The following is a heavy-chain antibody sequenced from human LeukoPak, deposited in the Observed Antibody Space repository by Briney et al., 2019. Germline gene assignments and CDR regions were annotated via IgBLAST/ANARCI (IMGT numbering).Heavy chain of an antibody. Sequence: TSETLSLTCTVSGGSISTYYWNWIRQPPGKGLEWIGYIYHSGSTNYNPSLQSRVTISVDTSKNQFSLNLNSVAAADTAVYYCARGGAARLHFQNWGQGTLVTVSS. CDR1: GGSISTYY. D-gene: IGHD6-6*01. J-gene: IGHJ1*01. CDR3: ARGGAARLHFQN. CDR2: IYHSGST. V-gene: IGHV4-59*01.